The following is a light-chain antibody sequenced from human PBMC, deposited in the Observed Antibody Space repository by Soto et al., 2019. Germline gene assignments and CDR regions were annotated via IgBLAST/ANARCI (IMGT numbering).Light chain of an antibody. J-gene: IGLJ2*01. V-gene: IGLV2-23*01. CDR3: CSYAGDDTMI. Sequence: LTQPASVSGSPGQSITISCTGTSSNVGSYNLVSWYRQHPGEAPKLMLYEGTRRPSGVSSRFSGSKSGNTASLTISGLQAGDEADYYCCSYAGDDTMIFGGGTKVTVL. CDR1: SSNVGSYNL. CDR2: EGT.